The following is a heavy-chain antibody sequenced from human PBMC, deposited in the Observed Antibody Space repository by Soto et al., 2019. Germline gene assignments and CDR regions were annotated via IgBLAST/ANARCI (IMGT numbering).Heavy chain of an antibody. CDR2: IKSKTDGGTT. J-gene: IGHJ3*02. Sequence: GGSLRLSCAASGFTFSNAWMNWVRQAPGKGLEWVGRIKSKTDGGTTDYAAPVKGRFTISRDDSKNTLYLQMNSLKTEDTAVYYCTTDRPFYDSSGYYVSRDAFDIWGQGTMVTVSS. V-gene: IGHV3-15*07. CDR3: TTDRPFYDSSGYYVSRDAFDI. D-gene: IGHD3-22*01. CDR1: GFTFSNAW.